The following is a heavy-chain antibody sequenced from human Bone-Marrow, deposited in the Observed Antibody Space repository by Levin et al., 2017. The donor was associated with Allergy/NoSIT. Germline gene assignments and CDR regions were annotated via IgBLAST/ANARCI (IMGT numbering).Heavy chain of an antibody. CDR2: ISWNSGSI. V-gene: IGHV3-9*01. D-gene: IGHD6-19*01. CDR3: AKSSGWEGWFDP. CDR1: GFTFDDYA. Sequence: GGSLRLSCAASGFTFDDYAMHWVRQAPGKGLEWVSGISWNSGSIGYADSVKGRFTISRDNAKNSLYLQMNSLRAEDTALYYCAKSSGWEGWFDPWGQGTLVTVSS. J-gene: IGHJ5*02.